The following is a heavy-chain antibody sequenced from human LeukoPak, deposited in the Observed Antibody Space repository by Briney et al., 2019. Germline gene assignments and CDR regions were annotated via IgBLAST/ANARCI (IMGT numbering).Heavy chain of an antibody. J-gene: IGHJ4*02. Sequence: GASVKVSCKVSGYTLTELSMHWVRQAPGKGLEWMGGFDPEDGETIYAQKFQGRVTMTEDTSTDTAYMELRSLRSDDTAVYYCATHGESIAAAGGAIDYWGQGTLVTVSS. CDR1: GYTLTELS. CDR3: ATHGESIAAAGGAIDY. V-gene: IGHV1-24*01. CDR2: FDPEDGET. D-gene: IGHD6-13*01.